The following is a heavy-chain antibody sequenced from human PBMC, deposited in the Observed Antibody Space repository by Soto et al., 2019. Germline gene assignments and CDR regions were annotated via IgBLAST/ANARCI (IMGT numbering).Heavy chain of an antibody. D-gene: IGHD1-1*01. J-gene: IGHJ3*02. CDR2: RXSSGST. CDR1: CGSISSYY. CDR3: ARFVLPAGTQAFDI. V-gene: IGHV4-59*01. Sequence: PXXTLSLTCTVSCGSISSYYWSWIRQPPGXRLEWIGYRXSSGSTKYNPFIKSRVXXSVDTSKXXXSMKLSSVTAAEKAVYYCARFVLPAGTQAFDIWGQGTMVTV.